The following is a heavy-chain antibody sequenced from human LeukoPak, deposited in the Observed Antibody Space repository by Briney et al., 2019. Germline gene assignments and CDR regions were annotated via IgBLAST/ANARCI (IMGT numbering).Heavy chain of an antibody. D-gene: IGHD4-23*01. J-gene: IGHJ4*02. CDR2: IYYSGST. CDR3: ARAPSSTVEASNYFDY. Sequence: SETLSLTCAVSGGSISSGGYSWSWIRQPPGKGLEWIGYIYYSGSTYYNPSLKSRVTISVDTSKNQFSLKLSSVTAADTAVYYCARAPSSTVEASNYFDYWGQGTLVTVSS. CDR1: GGSISSGGYS. V-gene: IGHV4-30-4*07.